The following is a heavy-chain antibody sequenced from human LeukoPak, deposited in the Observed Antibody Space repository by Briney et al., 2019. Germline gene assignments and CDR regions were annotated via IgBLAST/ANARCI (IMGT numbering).Heavy chain of an antibody. CDR3: ARDLGSGYFAFDI. Sequence: ASVKVSCKASGYTFTGYYMHWVRQAPGQGLEWMGIINPSGGSTSYAQKFQGRVTMTRDTSTSTVYMELSSLRSEDTAVYYCARDLGSGYFAFDIWGQGTMVTVSS. V-gene: IGHV1-46*01. D-gene: IGHD3-3*01. J-gene: IGHJ3*02. CDR2: INPSGGST. CDR1: GYTFTGYY.